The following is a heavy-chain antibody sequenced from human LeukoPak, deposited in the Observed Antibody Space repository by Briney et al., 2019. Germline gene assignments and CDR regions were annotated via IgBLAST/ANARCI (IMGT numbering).Heavy chain of an antibody. V-gene: IGHV4-59*01. CDR2: IYYSGST. CDR1: GGSLSSYY. J-gene: IGHJ5*02. D-gene: IGHD1-26*01. CDR3: ARNSGSYAGWFDT. Sequence: SETLSLTCTVSGGSLSSYYWSWIRQPPGKGLEWIGYIYYSGSTKYNPSLKSRVTISVDTSKNQFSLKLSSVTAADTAVYYCARNSGSYAGWFDTWGQGTLVTVSS.